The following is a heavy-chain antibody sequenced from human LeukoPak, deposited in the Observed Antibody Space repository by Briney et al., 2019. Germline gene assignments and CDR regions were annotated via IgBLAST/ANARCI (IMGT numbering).Heavy chain of an antibody. CDR3: ARGSSLRYFDWLLPPRYYYYMDV. CDR1: GVSISSYY. J-gene: IGHJ6*03. V-gene: IGHV4-59*01. D-gene: IGHD3-9*01. CDR2: IYYSGST. Sequence: SETLSLTCTVSGVSISSYYWSWIRQPPGKGLEWIGYIYYSGSTNYNPSLKSRVTISVDTSKNQFSLKLSSVTAADTAVYYCARGSSLRYFDWLLPPRYYYYMDVWGKGTTVTVSS.